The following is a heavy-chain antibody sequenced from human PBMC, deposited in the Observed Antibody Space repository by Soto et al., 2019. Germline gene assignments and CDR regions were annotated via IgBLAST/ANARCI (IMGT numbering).Heavy chain of an antibody. D-gene: IGHD2-8*01. V-gene: IGHV3-23*01. CDR2: ITGSGSFT. CDR1: GFTFNSFA. Sequence: GGSLRLSCAASGFTFNSFAMSWVRQAPGKGLEWVSGITGSGSFTYYAASVKGRFTISRDNRKNTLYLQIDSLRGEDTASYYCVKDSRRWYYFDYWGPGTLVTVSS. CDR3: VKDSRRWYYFDY. J-gene: IGHJ4*02.